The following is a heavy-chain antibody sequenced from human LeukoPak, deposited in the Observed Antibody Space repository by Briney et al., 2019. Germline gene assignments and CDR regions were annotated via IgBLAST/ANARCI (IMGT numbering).Heavy chain of an antibody. V-gene: IGHV3-7*04. D-gene: IGHD4-17*01. CDR1: GFTFSSYW. J-gene: IGHJ6*02. CDR2: IKQDGSEK. Sequence: GGSLRLSCAASGFTFSSYWMSWVRQAPGKGLEWVANIKQDGSEKYYVDSVKGRFTISRDNAKNTLFLQMNGLRAEDTGVYYCGRATVTTRNSMDVWGQGTTVTVSS. CDR3: GRATVTTRNSMDV.